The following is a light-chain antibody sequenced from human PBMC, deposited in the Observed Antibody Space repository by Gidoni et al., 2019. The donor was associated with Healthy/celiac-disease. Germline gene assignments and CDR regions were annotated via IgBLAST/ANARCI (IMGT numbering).Light chain of an antibody. Sequence: EIVLTQSPGTLPLSPGERATLSCRASQIVSSSYLAWYQQKPGQAPRLLIYGASSRATGIPDRFSGSGSGTDFTLTISRLEPEDFAVYYCQQYGSSRTFGQGTKVEIK. CDR3: QQYGSSRT. J-gene: IGKJ1*01. CDR2: GAS. CDR1: QIVSSSY. V-gene: IGKV3-20*01.